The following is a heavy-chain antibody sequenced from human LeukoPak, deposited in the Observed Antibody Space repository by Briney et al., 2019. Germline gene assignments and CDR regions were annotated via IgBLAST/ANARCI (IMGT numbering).Heavy chain of an antibody. CDR3: ARDSCGGDCAWPQYFQH. V-gene: IGHV3-21*04. D-gene: IGHD2-21*02. J-gene: IGHJ1*01. Sequence: PGGSLRLSCAASGFTFSSYSMNWVRQAPGKGLEWVSSISSSSSYIYYADSVKGRFTISRDNAKNSLYLQMNSLRAEDTAVYYCARDSCGGDCAWPQYFQHWGQGTLVTVSS. CDR2: ISSSSSYI. CDR1: GFTFSSYS.